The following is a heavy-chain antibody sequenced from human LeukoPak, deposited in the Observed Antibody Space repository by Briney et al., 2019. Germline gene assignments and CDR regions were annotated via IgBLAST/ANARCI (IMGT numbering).Heavy chain of an antibody. Sequence: GGSLRLSCAASGFTFSSYAMGWVRQAPGKGLEWVSSISGSGGSTYYADSVKGRFTISRDNSKNTLYLQMDSLRAEDTAVYYCAKAKVHYDILTGFNLYYFDYWGQGTLVTVSS. J-gene: IGHJ4*02. CDR3: AKAKVHYDILTGFNLYYFDY. V-gene: IGHV3-23*01. D-gene: IGHD3-9*01. CDR2: ISGSGGST. CDR1: GFTFSSYA.